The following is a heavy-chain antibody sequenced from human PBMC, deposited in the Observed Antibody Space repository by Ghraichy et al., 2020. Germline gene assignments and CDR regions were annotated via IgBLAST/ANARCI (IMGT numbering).Heavy chain of an antibody. CDR1: GSTSDDYG. Sequence: GGSLRLSCTAFGSTSDDYGMHWVRQIPGKGLEWVSGIILNTGETGYADSVKGRFTISRDNAKNSLYLQMNSLRVEDTALYYCTKDLTPGGADVWGLGTTVTVSS. J-gene: IGHJ6*02. V-gene: IGHV3-9*02. D-gene: IGHD1-1*01. CDR3: TKDLTPGGADV. CDR2: IILNTGET.